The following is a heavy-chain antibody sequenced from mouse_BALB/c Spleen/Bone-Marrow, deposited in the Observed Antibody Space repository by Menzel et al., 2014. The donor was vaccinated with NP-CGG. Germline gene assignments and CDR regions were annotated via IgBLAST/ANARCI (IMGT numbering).Heavy chain of an antibody. J-gene: IGHJ1*01. CDR2: ISSGSSTI. Sequence: DVQLVESGGGLVQPGGSRRLSCAASGFTFXSFGMHWVRQAPEKGLEWVAYISSGSSTIFYVDTVKGRFTISRDNPKNTLFLQMTSLRSEDTAMYYCTRGGNWDDFDVWGAGTTVTVSS. D-gene: IGHD4-1*01. CDR1: GFTFXSFG. V-gene: IGHV5-17*02. CDR3: TRGGNWDDFDV.